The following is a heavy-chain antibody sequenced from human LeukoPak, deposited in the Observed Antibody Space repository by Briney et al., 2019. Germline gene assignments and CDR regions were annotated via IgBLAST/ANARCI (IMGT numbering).Heavy chain of an antibody. J-gene: IGHJ4*02. Sequence: GASVKVSCKASGGTFSSYAISWVRQAPGQGLEWMGRIIPILGIANYAQKFQGRVTITADKSTCTAYMELSSLRSEDTAVYYCARGYIHRNYYGSGSYYFDYWGQGTLVTVSS. CDR1: GGTFSSYA. V-gene: IGHV1-69*04. CDR2: IIPILGIA. CDR3: ARGYIHRNYYGSGSYYFDY. D-gene: IGHD3-10*01.